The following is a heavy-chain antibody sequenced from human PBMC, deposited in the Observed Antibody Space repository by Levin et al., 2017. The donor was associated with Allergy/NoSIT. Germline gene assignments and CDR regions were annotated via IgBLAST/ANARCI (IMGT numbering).Heavy chain of an antibody. J-gene: IGHJ2*01. D-gene: IGHD4-17*01. CDR1: GFSFSSYS. Sequence: PGGSLRLSCAASGFSFSSYSMNWVRQAPGKGLEWVSYISSSSSTIYYADSVKGRVTISRDNAKNSLYLQMNSLRAEDTAVYYCARDIPYGDYVWYFDLWGRDTLVTVSS. CDR2: ISSSSSTI. V-gene: IGHV3-48*01. CDR3: ARDIPYGDYVWYFDL.